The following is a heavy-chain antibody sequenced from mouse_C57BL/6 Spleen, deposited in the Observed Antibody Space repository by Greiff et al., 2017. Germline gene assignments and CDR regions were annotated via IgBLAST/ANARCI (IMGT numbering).Heavy chain of an antibody. CDR1: GYTFPRYW. V-gene: IGHV1-7*01. Sequence: QVQLKESGAELAKPGASVKLSCKASGYTFPRYWMHWVKQRPGQGLEWIGYINPSSGYTKYNQKFKDKATLTADKSSSTAYMQLSSRTYDDAAVYDCARPTGRSQFAYWGQGTLGTVSA. CDR2: INPSSGYT. CDR3: ARPTGRSQFAY. J-gene: IGHJ3*01. D-gene: IGHD1-1*01.